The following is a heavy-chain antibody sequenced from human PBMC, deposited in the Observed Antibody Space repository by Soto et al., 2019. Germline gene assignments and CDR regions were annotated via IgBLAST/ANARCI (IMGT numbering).Heavy chain of an antibody. CDR1: GYTFSSYG. J-gene: IGHJ4*02. CDR2: ISYDGSNK. D-gene: IGHD3-22*01. Sequence: GGSLRLSCAASGYTFSSYGMHWVRQAPGKGLEWVAVISYDGSNKYYADSVKGRFTISRDNSKNTLYLQMNSLRAEDTAVYYCAKDSPVYGIVVVTEYYFDYWGQGTLVTVSS. V-gene: IGHV3-30*18. CDR3: AKDSPVYGIVVVTEYYFDY.